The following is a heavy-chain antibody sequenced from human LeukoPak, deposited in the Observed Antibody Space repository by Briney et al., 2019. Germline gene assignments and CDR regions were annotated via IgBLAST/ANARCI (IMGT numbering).Heavy chain of an antibody. CDR2: TDHSGTT. V-gene: IGHV4-38-2*01. CDR3: DV. Sequence: PSETLSLTCAVSGYSFSSGYFWTCSRQPPGEGLDYIGSTDHSGTTYYNPSLMSRVTISVDTTKNHFSLQLTSFCASDRAFYYFDVRGEGTTVSDSS. CDR1: GYSFSSGYF. J-gene: IGHJ6*04.